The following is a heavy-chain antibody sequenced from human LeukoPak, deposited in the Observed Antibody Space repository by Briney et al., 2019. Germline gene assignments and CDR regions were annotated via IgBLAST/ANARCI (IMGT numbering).Heavy chain of an antibody. D-gene: IGHD5-12*01. CDR3: ARSRYSGNFVFDY. CDR2: IKGSGGDT. J-gene: IGHJ4*02. V-gene: IGHV3-23*01. Sequence: GGSLRLSCAASGFTFSSYAMTWVRQAPGKGPEWVSGIKGSGGDTYYADSVKGRFTISRDNSKNTLYLQMNSLRAEDTAVYYCARSRYSGNFVFDYWGQGTLVTVSS. CDR1: GFTFSSYA.